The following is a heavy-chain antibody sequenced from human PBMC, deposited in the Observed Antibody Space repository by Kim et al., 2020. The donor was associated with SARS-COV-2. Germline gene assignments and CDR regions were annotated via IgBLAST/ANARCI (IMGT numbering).Heavy chain of an antibody. CDR3: ARSRRDGYSLMEGMDV. D-gene: IGHD5-18*01. Sequence: ASVKVSCKASGYTFTSYYMHWVRQAPGQGLEWMGIINPSGGSTSYAQKFQGRVTMTRDTSTSTVYMELSSLRSEDTAVYYCARSRRDGYSLMEGMDVWGQGTTVTVSS. V-gene: IGHV1-46*01. J-gene: IGHJ6*02. CDR1: GYTFTSYY. CDR2: INPSGGST.